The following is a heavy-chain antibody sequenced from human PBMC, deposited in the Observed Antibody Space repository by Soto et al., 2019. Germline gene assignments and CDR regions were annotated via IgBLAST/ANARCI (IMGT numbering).Heavy chain of an antibody. CDR1: GFTFSTYA. Sequence: PGGSLRLSCAASGFTFSTYAMSWVRQAPGKGLEWVSAISGSGGSTYYADSVKGRFTISRDNSKNTLYLQMNSLRAEDTAVYYCAKGSYCTNGIGYNYWGQGTLVTVSS. J-gene: IGHJ4*02. CDR3: AKGSYCTNGIGYNY. D-gene: IGHD2-8*01. CDR2: ISGSGGST. V-gene: IGHV3-23*01.